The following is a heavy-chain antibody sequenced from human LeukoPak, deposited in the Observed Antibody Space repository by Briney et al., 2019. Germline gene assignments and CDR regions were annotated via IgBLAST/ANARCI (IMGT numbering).Heavy chain of an antibody. CDR1: GYTFTGYY. V-gene: IGHV1-2*06. Sequence: ASVKVSRKASGYTFTGYYIHWVRQAPGQGLEWMGRINPNSGGTNYAQKFQGRVTMTRDTSISTAYMELSRLRSDDTAVYYCARDGGYYYDSSGKDYWGQGTLVTVSS. CDR2: INPNSGGT. D-gene: IGHD3-22*01. CDR3: ARDGGYYYDSSGKDY. J-gene: IGHJ4*02.